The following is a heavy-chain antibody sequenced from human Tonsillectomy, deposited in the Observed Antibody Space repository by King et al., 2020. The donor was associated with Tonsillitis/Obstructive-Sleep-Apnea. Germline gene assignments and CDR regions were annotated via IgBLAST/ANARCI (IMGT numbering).Heavy chain of an antibody. Sequence: VQLVESGGGLVQPGGSLRLSCAASGFTFSSSWMSWVRQAPGKGLEWVANIKEDGSGEYYIDSVKGRFTISRDNAKNSLYLHMNSLRAEDTAVYYCAREVGSHWGQGTLVTVSS. CDR1: GFTFSSSW. D-gene: IGHD2-2*01. CDR2: IKEDGSGE. CDR3: AREVGSH. V-gene: IGHV3-7*01. J-gene: IGHJ4*02.